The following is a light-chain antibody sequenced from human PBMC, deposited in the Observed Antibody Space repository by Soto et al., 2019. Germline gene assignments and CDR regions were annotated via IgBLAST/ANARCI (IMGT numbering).Light chain of an antibody. J-gene: IGLJ1*01. Sequence: SALTQPRSVSGSPGQSVTISCTGTSSDVGGSDYVSWFQHYPGKGPKLLIYDVTRRPSGVPDRFSGSKSGNTASLTISGLQAEDEADYYCCSYAGSYTFYAFGTGTKVTVL. V-gene: IGLV2-11*01. CDR2: DVT. CDR1: SSDVGGSDY. CDR3: CSYAGSYTFYA.